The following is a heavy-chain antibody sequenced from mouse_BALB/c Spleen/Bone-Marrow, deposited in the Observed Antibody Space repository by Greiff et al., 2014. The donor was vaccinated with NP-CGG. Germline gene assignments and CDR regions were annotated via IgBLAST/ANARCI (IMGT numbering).Heavy chain of an antibody. CDR1: GYTFTRYT. J-gene: IGHJ4*01. CDR2: IIPNSGYS. V-gene: IGHV1-4*01. Sequence: VQLQQSGAELARPGASVKMSCQASGYTFTRYTMHWEKKRPGQGLEWIGYIIPNSGYSNYNQKFKDKTTLTADKSSSTAYMKLSSLKSEDAEDYYCERRYYAMDYWGQGTSVTVSA. CDR3: ERRYYAMDY.